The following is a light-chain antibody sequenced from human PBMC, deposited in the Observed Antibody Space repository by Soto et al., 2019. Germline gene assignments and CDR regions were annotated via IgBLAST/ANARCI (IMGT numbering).Light chain of an antibody. V-gene: IGLV2-11*01. J-gene: IGLJ3*02. CDR2: DVS. CDR3: AAWDDSLRGWV. CDR1: SSDVGGYNY. Sequence: QSALTQPRSVSGSPGQSVTISCTGTSSDVGGYNYVSWYQQHPGKAPKLMIYDVSKRPSGVPDRFSGSKSGNTASLTISGLRSEDEADYYCAAWDDSLRGWVFGGGTQLTVL.